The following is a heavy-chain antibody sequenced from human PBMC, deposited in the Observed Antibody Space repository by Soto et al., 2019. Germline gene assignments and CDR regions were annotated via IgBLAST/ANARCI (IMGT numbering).Heavy chain of an antibody. CDR2: ISAYNGNT. J-gene: IGHJ4*02. V-gene: IGHV1-18*01. D-gene: IGHD2-2*01. CDR3: ARGAEARVRSIRLDY. CDR1: GYTFTSYG. Sequence: QVQLVQSGAEVKKPGASVKVSCKASGYTFTSYGISWVRQAPGQGLEWMGWISAYNGNTNYAQKLQGRVTMTTDTSTSTAHMELRSGGSDDTAVYYCARGAEARVRSIRLDYWGQGTLVTVSS.